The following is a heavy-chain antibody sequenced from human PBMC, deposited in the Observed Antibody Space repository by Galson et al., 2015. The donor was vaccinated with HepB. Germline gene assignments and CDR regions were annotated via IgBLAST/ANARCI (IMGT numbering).Heavy chain of an antibody. J-gene: IGHJ4*02. CDR2: FDPEDGET. CDR3: ASHLYSSGWYYFDY. Sequence: SVKVSCKASGYTFTGYYMHWVRQAPGKGLEWMGGFDPEDGETIYAQKFQGRVTMTEDTSTDTAYMELSSLRSEDTAVYYCASHLYSSGWYYFDYWGQGTLVTVSS. V-gene: IGHV1-24*01. CDR1: GYTFTGYY. D-gene: IGHD6-19*01.